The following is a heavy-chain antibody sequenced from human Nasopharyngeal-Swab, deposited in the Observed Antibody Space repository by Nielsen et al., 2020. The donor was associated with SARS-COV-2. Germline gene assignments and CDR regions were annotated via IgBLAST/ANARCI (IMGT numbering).Heavy chain of an antibody. V-gene: IGHV3-53*01. CDR1: GFSISSTV. Sequence: GGSLRLSCAVSGFSISSTVINWVRQAPGKGLEWISLINSAGEGVYGDSVRGRFTISRDTSKNTVSLQMNSLRAEDTAVYYCATGACDYWGQGALVTVSS. CDR3: ATGACDY. J-gene: IGHJ4*02. CDR2: INSAGEG.